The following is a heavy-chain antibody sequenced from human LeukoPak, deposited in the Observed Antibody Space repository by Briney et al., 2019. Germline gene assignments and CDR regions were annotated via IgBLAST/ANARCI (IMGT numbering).Heavy chain of an antibody. CDR3: ARDGMSNWFDP. V-gene: IGHV4-61*02. J-gene: IGHJ5*02. CDR1: GGSISSGSYY. CDR2: IYTSGST. D-gene: IGHD1-14*01. Sequence: SQTLSLTCSVSGGSISSGSYYWSWIRQPAGKGLEWIGRIYTSGSTNYNPSLKSRVTMSVDTSKNQFSLKLSSVTAADTAVYYCARDGMSNWFDPWGQGTLVTVSS.